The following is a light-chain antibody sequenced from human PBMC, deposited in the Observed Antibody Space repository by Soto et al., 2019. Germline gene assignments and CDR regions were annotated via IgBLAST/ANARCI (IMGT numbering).Light chain of an antibody. Sequence: EIVMTQSPATLSVSPGERATLPCRASQSVSSNLAWYQQKPGQAPRLLIYGASTRATGIPARFSGSGSGTEFTLTISSLQSEDFAVYYCQQYNNWPRTFGLGTKVEIK. V-gene: IGKV3-15*01. CDR3: QQYNNWPRT. J-gene: IGKJ1*01. CDR2: GAS. CDR1: QSVSSN.